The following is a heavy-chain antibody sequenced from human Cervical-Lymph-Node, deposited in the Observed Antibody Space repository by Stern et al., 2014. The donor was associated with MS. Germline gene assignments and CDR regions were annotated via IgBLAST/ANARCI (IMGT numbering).Heavy chain of an antibody. D-gene: IGHD1-1*01. CDR2: VTPIFGTA. V-gene: IGHV1-69*06. CDR3: AREVGSLAMDV. J-gene: IGHJ6*02. CDR1: GDTFTSYA. Sequence: QMQLVQSGAEVKKPGSSVKVSCKASGDTFTSYAISWVRQAPGQGLEWMGGVTPIFGTADYAQKFQARVTITADRSTSTAYMELRSLRFEDTAVYYCAREVGSLAMDVWGQGTTVTVSS.